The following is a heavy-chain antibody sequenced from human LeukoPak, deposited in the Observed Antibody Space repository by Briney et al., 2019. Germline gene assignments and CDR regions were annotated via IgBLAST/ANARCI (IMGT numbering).Heavy chain of an antibody. CDR1: GGSISSGDYY. V-gene: IGHV4-61*08. CDR2: IYYSGST. D-gene: IGHD6-19*01. CDR3: ARYAGYSSGWYYFDY. J-gene: IGHJ4*02. Sequence: SETLSLTCTVSGGSISSGDYYWSWIRQPPGKGLEWIGYIYYSGSTNYNPSLKSRVTISVDTSKNQFSLKLSSVTAADTAVYYCARYAGYSSGWYYFDYWGQGSLVTVSS.